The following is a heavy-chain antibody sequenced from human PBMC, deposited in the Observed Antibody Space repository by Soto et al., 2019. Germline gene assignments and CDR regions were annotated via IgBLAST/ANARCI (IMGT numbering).Heavy chain of an antibody. Sequence: GGSLRLSCSASGFTFSYYNMHWVRQAPGKGLEWVALISYDGSNKYYADSVKGRFTISRDNSKNTMYLQMNSLRVEDTALYICAKGRLMYIAVAGDLDNWGQGTLVTVSS. CDR3: AKGRLMYIAVAGDLDN. V-gene: IGHV3-30*18. J-gene: IGHJ4*02. CDR2: ISYDGSNK. D-gene: IGHD6-19*01. CDR1: GFTFSYYN.